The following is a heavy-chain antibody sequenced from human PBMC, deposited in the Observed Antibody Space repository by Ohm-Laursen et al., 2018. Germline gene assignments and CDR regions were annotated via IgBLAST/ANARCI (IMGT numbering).Heavy chain of an antibody. Sequence: SLRLSCAASRFTFSDYYMNWVCQALGKGLEWVSSVSSTNTRYYADSVKGRFTISRDNSKNTLYLQMNSLRAEDTAVYYCARNGPKYYYDSSGFLDYWGQGTLVTVSS. CDR2: VSSTNTR. D-gene: IGHD3-22*01. V-gene: IGHV3-69-1*01. J-gene: IGHJ4*02. CDR3: ARNGPKYYYDSSGFLDY. CDR1: RFTFSDYY.